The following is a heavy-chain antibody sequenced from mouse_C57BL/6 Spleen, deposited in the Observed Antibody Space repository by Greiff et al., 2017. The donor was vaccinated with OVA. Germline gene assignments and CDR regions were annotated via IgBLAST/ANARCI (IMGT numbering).Heavy chain of an antibody. D-gene: IGHD1-1*01. V-gene: IGHV2-2*01. CDR3: ARNITTVFAY. CDR2: IWSGGST. Sequence: VQLKESGPGLVQPSQSLSITCTVSGFSLTSYGVHWVRQSPGKGLEWLGVIWSGGSTDYNAAFISRLSISKDNSKSQVFFKMNSLQAEDTAIYYCARNITTVFAYWGQGTLVTVSA. CDR1: GFSLTSYG. J-gene: IGHJ3*01.